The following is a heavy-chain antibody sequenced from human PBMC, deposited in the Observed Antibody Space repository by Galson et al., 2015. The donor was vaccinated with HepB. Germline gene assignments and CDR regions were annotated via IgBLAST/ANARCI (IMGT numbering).Heavy chain of an antibody. CDR3: AKGLDGAHNLEGAFDI. Sequence: SLRLSCAASGFTFDDYAMHWVRQAPGKGLEWVSGISWNSGSIGYADSVKGRFTISRDNAKNSLYLQMNSLRAEDTALYYCAKGLDGAHNLEGAFDIWGQGTMVTVSS. CDR2: ISWNSGSI. D-gene: IGHD3/OR15-3a*01. CDR1: GFTFDDYA. J-gene: IGHJ3*02. V-gene: IGHV3-9*01.